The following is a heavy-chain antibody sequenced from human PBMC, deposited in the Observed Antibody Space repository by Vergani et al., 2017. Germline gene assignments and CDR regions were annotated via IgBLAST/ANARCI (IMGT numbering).Heavy chain of an antibody. CDR3: ARVGSCGDYRFDP. CDR2: MNPNSGNT. D-gene: IGHD4-17*01. J-gene: IGHJ5*02. Sequence: QVQLVQSGAEVKKPGASVTLSCKASGYTFTSYDINWVRQATGQGLEWMGWMNPNSGNTGYAQKFQGRDTMTRNTSRSTAYMEQSSLRSEDTAVYYCARVGSCGDYRFDPWGQGTLVTVSS. CDR1: GYTFTSYD. V-gene: IGHV1-8*01.